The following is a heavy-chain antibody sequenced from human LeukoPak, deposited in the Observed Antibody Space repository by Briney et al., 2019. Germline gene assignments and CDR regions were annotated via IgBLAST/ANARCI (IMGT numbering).Heavy chain of an antibody. J-gene: IGHJ6*03. CDR1: GYTFTSYA. CDR2: INPNSGGT. Sequence: ASVKVSCKASGYTFTSYAMNWVRQAPGQGLEWMGWINPNSGGTNYAQKFQGRVTMTRDTSISTAYMELSRLRSDDTAVYYCARLAYYYDSSGYYYYYYYMDVWGKGTTVTIYS. D-gene: IGHD3-22*01. CDR3: ARLAYYYDSSGYYYYYYYMDV. V-gene: IGHV1-2*02.